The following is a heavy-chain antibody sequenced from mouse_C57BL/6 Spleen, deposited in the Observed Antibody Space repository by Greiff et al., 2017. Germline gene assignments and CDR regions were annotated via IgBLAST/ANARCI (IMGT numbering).Heavy chain of an antibody. V-gene: IGHV1-53*01. D-gene: IGHD2-1*01. Sequence: QVHVKQPGTELVKPGASVKLSCKASGYTFTSYWMHWVKQRPGQGLEWIGNINPSNGGTNYNEKFKSKATLTVDKSSSTAYMQLSSLTSEDSAVYYCARDYGNYGGAMDYWGQGTSVTVSS. CDR3: ARDYGNYGGAMDY. J-gene: IGHJ4*01. CDR1: GYTFTSYW. CDR2: INPSNGGT.